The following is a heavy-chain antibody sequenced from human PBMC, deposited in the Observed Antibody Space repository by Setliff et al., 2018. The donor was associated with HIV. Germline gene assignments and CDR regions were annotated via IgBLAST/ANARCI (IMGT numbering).Heavy chain of an antibody. V-gene: IGHV4-59*01. CDR2: IYYSGST. Sequence: SETLSLTCTVSGGSISSYYWSWIRQPPGKGLEWIGYIYYSGSTNYNPSLKSRVTISVDTSKNQFSLKLSSVTAADTAVYYCARGVAERRIWFGELSLYYFDYWGQGTLVTVSS. CDR3: ARGVAERRIWFGELSLYYFDY. D-gene: IGHD3-10*01. CDR1: GGSISSYY. J-gene: IGHJ4*02.